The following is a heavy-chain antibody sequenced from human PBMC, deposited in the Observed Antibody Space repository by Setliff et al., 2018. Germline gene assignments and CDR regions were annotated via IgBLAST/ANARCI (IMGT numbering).Heavy chain of an antibody. Sequence: SETLSLTCTVSGGTISSGGYYWSWIRQHPGKGLEWIGYIYYSGSTYYNPSLKSRVTISVDTSKNQFSLKLSSVTAADSAVYYCARDPLTTNRRRAFDIWGQGTMVTVSS. V-gene: IGHV4-31*03. CDR3: ARDPLTTNRRRAFDI. CDR1: GGTISSGGYY. J-gene: IGHJ3*02. CDR2: IYYSGST. D-gene: IGHD4-17*01.